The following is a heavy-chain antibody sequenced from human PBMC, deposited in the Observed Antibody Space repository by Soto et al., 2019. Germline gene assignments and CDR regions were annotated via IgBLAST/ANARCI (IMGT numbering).Heavy chain of an antibody. Sequence: ASVKVSCKASGYTFTDYYIHWVRQAPGQGREWMGVINPSGGSTTYAQRFQGRVTMTRDTSTSTVYMELSSLRSEDTAVYYCARGVMIAFGGVIVDNWFDPWGQGTLVTVSS. J-gene: IGHJ5*02. CDR2: INPSGGST. CDR1: GYTFTDYY. CDR3: ARGVMIAFGGVIVDNWFDP. D-gene: IGHD3-16*02. V-gene: IGHV1-46*01.